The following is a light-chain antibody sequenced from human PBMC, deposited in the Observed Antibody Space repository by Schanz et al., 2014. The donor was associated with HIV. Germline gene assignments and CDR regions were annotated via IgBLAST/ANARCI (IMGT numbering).Light chain of an antibody. J-gene: IGLJ1*01. CDR1: SSDVGDYNY. CDR3: QSYDKSLSGPYV. Sequence: QSVLTQPPSASGSPGQSVTISCTGTSSDVGDYNYVSWYQQHPGTAPKIMIYEVSKRPSGVPDRFSGSKSGNTASLTVSGLQAEDEADYYCQSYDKSLSGPYVFGGGTKLTVL. CDR2: EVS. V-gene: IGLV2-8*01.